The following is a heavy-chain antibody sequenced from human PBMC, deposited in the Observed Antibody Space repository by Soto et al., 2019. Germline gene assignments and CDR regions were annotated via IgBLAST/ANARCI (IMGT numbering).Heavy chain of an antibody. CDR3: AATHSYGSGIVYYFDY. V-gene: IGHV3-48*02. CDR1: GFTFSSYS. D-gene: IGHD3-10*01. CDR2: ISSSSSTI. J-gene: IGHJ4*02. Sequence: EVQLVESGGGLVQPGGSLRLSCAASGFTFSSYSMNWVRQAPGKGLEWVSYISSSSSTIYYADSVKGRFTISRDNAKNSLYLQMNSLRDEDTAVYYCAATHSYGSGIVYYFDYWGQGTLVTVSS.